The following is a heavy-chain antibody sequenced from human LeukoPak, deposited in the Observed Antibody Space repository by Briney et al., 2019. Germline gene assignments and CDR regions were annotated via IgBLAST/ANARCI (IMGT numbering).Heavy chain of an antibody. CDR2: IIPILGIA. CDR1: GGTFSSYT. D-gene: IGHD6-19*01. J-gene: IGHJ4*02. Sequence: GASVKVSCKASGGTFSSYTISWVRQAPGQGLEWMGRIIPILGIANYAQKFQGRVTITADKSTSTAYMELSSLRSEGTAVYYCARDTSSGWYGASDYWGQGTLVTVSS. CDR3: ARDTSSGWYGASDY. V-gene: IGHV1-69*04.